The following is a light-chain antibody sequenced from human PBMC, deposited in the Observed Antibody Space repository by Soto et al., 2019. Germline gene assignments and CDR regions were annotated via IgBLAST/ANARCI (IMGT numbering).Light chain of an antibody. CDR1: QSVSSSY. CDR3: QQHCSSPWM. Sequence: VLTQSPGTLSLYPGERATLSCRASQSVSSSYVAWYQHIPGQTPRLLIYGAASRATGIPDRFSGSGSGTDFTLTISRLEPEDFAVYYCQQHCSSPWMFGQGTKVDIK. CDR2: GAA. V-gene: IGKV3-20*01. J-gene: IGKJ1*01.